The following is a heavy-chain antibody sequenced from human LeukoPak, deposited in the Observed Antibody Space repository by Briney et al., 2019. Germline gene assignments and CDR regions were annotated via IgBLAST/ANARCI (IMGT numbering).Heavy chain of an antibody. CDR3: ARGDSSACPDY. CDR1: GFTFNTYA. J-gene: IGHJ4*02. CDR2: ISSSGIAK. V-gene: IGHV3-11*01. Sequence: GGSLRLSCVASGFTFNTYAMNWIRQAPGKGLEWVSYISSSGIAKNYADSVKGRFTISRDNANNSLYLQMNSLRADDTAVYYCARGDSSACPDYWGQGTLVTVSS. D-gene: IGHD3-22*01.